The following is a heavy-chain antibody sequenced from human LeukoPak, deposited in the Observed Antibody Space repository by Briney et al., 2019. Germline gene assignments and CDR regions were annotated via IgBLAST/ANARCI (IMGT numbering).Heavy chain of an antibody. V-gene: IGHV3-30*18. D-gene: IGHD3-10*01. Sequence: GGSLRLSCAASGFTFSSYGMHWVRQAPGKGLEWVAAISYDGSKKYYADSVKGRFTISRDNSKNTLHLQMNSLRAEDTAVYYCAKDLHYGSGTYFDTFDIWGQGTMVTVSS. J-gene: IGHJ3*02. CDR2: ISYDGSKK. CDR3: AKDLHYGSGTYFDTFDI. CDR1: GFTFSSYG.